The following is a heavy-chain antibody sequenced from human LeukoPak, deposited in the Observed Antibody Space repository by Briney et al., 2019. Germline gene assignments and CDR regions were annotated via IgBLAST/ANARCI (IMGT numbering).Heavy chain of an antibody. D-gene: IGHD1-26*01. J-gene: IGHJ4*02. V-gene: IGHV3-74*01. Sequence: PGGSLRLSCAAAGLTFSSYWMHWVRQAPGKGLVWVSRINSDGSSTSYADSVKGRFTISRDNAKNSLYLQMNSLRVKDTAFYSYARKSGANVYTYSFQYWGRGTLVTVSS. CDR2: INSDGSST. CDR3: ARKSGANVYTYSFQY. CDR1: GLTFSSYW.